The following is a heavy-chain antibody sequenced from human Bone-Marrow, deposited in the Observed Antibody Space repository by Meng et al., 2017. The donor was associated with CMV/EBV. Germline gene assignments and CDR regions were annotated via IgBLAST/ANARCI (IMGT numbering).Heavy chain of an antibody. D-gene: IGHD6-6*01. CDR3: ARGARGFDY. CDR2: INHRGGT. V-gene: IGHV4-34*01. J-gene: IGHJ4*02. Sequence: LSLTCGVYGGSFSSYDWSWIRQPTGKGLEWRGEINHRGGTNGNPSRKGRVTISVDTSKNQFSLKLSSVTAADTAVYYCARGARGFDYWGQGTLVTVSS. CDR1: GGSFSSYD.